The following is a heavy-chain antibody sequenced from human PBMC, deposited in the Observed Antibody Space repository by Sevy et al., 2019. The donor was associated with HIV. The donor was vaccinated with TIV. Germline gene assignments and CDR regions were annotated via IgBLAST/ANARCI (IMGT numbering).Heavy chain of an antibody. V-gene: IGHV3-48*03. CDR1: GFTFSSYE. J-gene: IGHJ6*02. Sequence: GGSLRLSCAASGFTFSSYEMNWVRQAPGKGLEWVSYISSSGSTIYYADSVKGRFTISRDNAKNSLYLQMNSLRAEDTAVYYCARDQARIAAAEGYYYYYGMDVWGQGTTVTVS. CDR3: ARDQARIAAAEGYYYYYGMDV. D-gene: IGHD6-13*01. CDR2: ISSSGSTI.